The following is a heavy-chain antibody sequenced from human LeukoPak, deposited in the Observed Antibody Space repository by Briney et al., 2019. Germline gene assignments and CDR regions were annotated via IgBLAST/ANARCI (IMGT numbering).Heavy chain of an antibody. V-gene: IGHV3-53*05. D-gene: IGHD3-10*01. CDR1: GFTVSSYY. Sequence: KPGGSLRLSCVASGFTVSSYYVSWVRQAPGKGLEWVSVISGSGGSTYYADSVKGRFTISRDNSKNTLYLQMNSLRAEDTAVYYCARALGYGSGDYFDYWGQGTLVTVSS. J-gene: IGHJ4*02. CDR3: ARALGYGSGDYFDY. CDR2: ISGSGGST.